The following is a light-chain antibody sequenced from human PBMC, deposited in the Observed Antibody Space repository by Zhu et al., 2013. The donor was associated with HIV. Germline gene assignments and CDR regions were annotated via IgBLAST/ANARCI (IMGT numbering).Light chain of an antibody. CDR3: QQYGGSSPYT. J-gene: IGKJ2*01. Sequence: EIVMTQSPATLSVSPGERATLSCRASQNVSSDLAWYQLKPGQAPRLLIYGASRRAPGIPDRFSGSGSGTDFTLSISRLEPEDYAVYYCQQYGGSSPYTFGQGTKVEIK. CDR1: QNVSSD. V-gene: IGKV3-20*01. CDR2: GAS.